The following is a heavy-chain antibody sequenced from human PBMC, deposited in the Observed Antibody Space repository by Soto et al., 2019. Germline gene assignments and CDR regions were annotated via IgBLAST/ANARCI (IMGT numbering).Heavy chain of an antibody. Sequence: EVQLVESGGGLIHPGGSLRLSCVGSGVSVSSNYMAWVRQAPGKGLEWVAVMYSDGRTYYADSVKGRFTISGDDSKNTLYLQMNSLRAEDTAVYYCARYYGAGSYFFDHWGQGALVTVSS. D-gene: IGHD3-10*01. J-gene: IGHJ4*02. V-gene: IGHV3-53*01. CDR2: MYSDGRT. CDR1: GVSVSSNY. CDR3: ARYYGAGSYFFDH.